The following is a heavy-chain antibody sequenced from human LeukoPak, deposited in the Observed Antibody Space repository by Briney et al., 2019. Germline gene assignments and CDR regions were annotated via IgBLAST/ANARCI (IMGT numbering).Heavy chain of an antibody. CDR3: ARGFLAARPTFDY. D-gene: IGHD6-6*01. V-gene: IGHV3-30-3*01. J-gene: IGHJ4*02. CDR1: GFTFSSYA. CDR2: ISYDGSNK. Sequence: GGSLRLSCAASGFTFSSYAMHWVRQAPGKGLEWVAVISYDGSNKYYADSVKGRFTISRDNSKNTLYLQMNSLRAEDTAVYYCARGFLAARPTFDYWGQGTLVTVSS.